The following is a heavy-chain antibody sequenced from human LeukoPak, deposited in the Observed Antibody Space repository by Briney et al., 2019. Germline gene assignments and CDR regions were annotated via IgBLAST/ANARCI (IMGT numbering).Heavy chain of an antibody. CDR2: IYYSGST. V-gene: IGHV4-39*01. CDR1: GGSISSSSYY. J-gene: IGHJ4*02. D-gene: IGHD5-18*01. CDR3: ARLSLRAGYSYGYDY. Sequence: SETLSLTCTVSGGSISSSSYYWGWIRQPPGKGLEWIGSIYYSGSTYYNPSLKSRVTISVDTSKNQFSLKLSSVTAADTAVYYCARLSLRAGYSYGYDYWGQGTLVTVSS.